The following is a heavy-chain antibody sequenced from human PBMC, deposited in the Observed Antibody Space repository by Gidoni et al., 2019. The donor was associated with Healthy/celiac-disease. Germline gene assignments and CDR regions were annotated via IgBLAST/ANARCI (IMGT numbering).Heavy chain of an antibody. CDR2: ISRSSSYI. CDR1: GFTFSSSS. Sequence: EVQLVESGGGLVKPGGSLRLSCAASGFTFSSSSMNWVRQAPGKGLEWVSSISRSSSYIYYADSVKGRFTISRDNAKNSLYLQMNSLRAEDTAVYYCARALEYCTNGVCYFDYWGQGTLVTVSS. D-gene: IGHD2-8*01. J-gene: IGHJ4*02. CDR3: ARALEYCTNGVCYFDY. V-gene: IGHV3-21*01.